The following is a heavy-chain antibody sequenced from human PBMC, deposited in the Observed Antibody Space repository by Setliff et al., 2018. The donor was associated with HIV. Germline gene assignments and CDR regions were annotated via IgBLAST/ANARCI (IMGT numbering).Heavy chain of an antibody. V-gene: IGHV4-38-2*02. CDR3: LRETGVNVAADGRGYHTFDF. CDR2: IFRRGGT. Sequence: SETLSLTCSVSGSSISDHYWWAWVRQAPGKGLDYIGTIFRRGGTFNNPSPQSRVTMSVDTSKNQFSLKLTSVTAADTAIYYCLRETGVNVAADGRGYHTFDFWGRGTMVT. J-gene: IGHJ3*01. D-gene: IGHD2-8*02. CDR1: GSSISDHYW.